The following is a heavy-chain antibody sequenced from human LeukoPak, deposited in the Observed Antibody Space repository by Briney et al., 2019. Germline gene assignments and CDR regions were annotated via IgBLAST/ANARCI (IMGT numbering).Heavy chain of an antibody. CDR3: AKDRPDIATRRPPSFDL. D-gene: IGHD6-6*01. CDR1: GFTFSSNG. Sequence: GRALRLSCVASGFTFSSNGMHWVRQAPGKGVEWVAAISRDGSSQCYVDSVKGRFTISRDNSKSTLYLQMNSLRAEDTAVFYCAKDRPDIATRRPPSFDLWGQGTLVTASS. V-gene: IGHV3-30*18. CDR2: ISRDGSSQ. J-gene: IGHJ4*02.